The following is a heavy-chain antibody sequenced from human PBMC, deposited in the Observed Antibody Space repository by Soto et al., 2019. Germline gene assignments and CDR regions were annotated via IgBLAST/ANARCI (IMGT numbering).Heavy chain of an antibody. CDR2: ISGYNGHT. V-gene: IGHV1-18*01. J-gene: IGHJ4*02. CDR1: GYTFSSHG. CDR3: ARDGVVVVPAARNFDY. D-gene: IGHD2-2*01. Sequence: QVQLVQSGAEVKKPGATVKVSCKASGYTFSSHGINWVRQAPGQGLEWMGWISGYNGHTNYAQNLQARVTMTTDTSTSTAYMELQRLRSADTAVYYCARDGVVVVPAARNFDYWGQGTLVTVSS.